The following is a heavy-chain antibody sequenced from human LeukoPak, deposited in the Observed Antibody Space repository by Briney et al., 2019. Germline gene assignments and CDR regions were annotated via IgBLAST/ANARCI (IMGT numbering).Heavy chain of an antibody. CDR2: INPNSGGT. J-gene: IGHJ4*02. Sequence: ASGKVSCKASGYTFTGYYMHWVRQAPGQGLEWMGWINPNSGGTNYAQKFQGRVTMTRDTSTSTVYMELSSLRSEDTAVYYCARDHEYYYGSGSYYPGGCDYWGQGTLVTVSS. D-gene: IGHD3-10*01. V-gene: IGHV1-2*02. CDR1: GYTFTGYY. CDR3: ARDHEYYYGSGSYYPGGCDY.